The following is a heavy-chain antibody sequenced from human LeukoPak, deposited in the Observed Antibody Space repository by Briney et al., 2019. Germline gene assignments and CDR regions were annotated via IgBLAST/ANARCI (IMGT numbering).Heavy chain of an antibody. J-gene: IGHJ4*02. Sequence: ASVKVSCKASGYTFTSYYMHWVRQAPGQGLEWMGIINPSGGSTSYAQKFQGRVTMTRDTSTSTAYMELSSLRSEDTAVYYCARDFPDPLGGYNWVAYWGQGTLVTVSS. V-gene: IGHV1-46*01. CDR2: INPSGGST. CDR3: ARDFPDPLGGYNWVAY. CDR1: GYTFTSYY. D-gene: IGHD5-24*01.